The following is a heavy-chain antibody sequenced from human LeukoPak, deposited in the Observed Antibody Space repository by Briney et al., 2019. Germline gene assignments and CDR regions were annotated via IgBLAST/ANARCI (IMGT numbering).Heavy chain of an antibody. Sequence: SETLSLTCTVSGGSISSSSYYWGWIRQPPGKGLEWIGSIYYSGSTYYNPSLKSRVTISVDTSKNQFSLKLSSVTAADTAVYYCARGTMTTVTPWGQGTLVTVSS. D-gene: IGHD4-17*01. CDR2: IYYSGST. J-gene: IGHJ5*02. CDR3: ARGTMTTVTP. V-gene: IGHV4-39*07. CDR1: GGSISSSSYY.